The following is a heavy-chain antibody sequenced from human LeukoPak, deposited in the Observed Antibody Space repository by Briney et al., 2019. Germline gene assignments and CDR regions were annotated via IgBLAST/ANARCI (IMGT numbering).Heavy chain of an antibody. CDR1: GGSFSGYY. J-gene: IGHJ6*03. CDR2: INHSGST. D-gene: IGHD4-17*01. CDR3: ARAGDYNDYYYYYYMDV. V-gene: IGHV4-34*01. Sequence: SETLSLTCAVYGGSFSGYYWSWIRQPPGKGLEWIGEINHSGSTNYNPSLKSRVTISVDTSKNQFSLKLSSVTAADTAVYYCARAGDYNDYYYYYYMDVWGKGTTVTVSS.